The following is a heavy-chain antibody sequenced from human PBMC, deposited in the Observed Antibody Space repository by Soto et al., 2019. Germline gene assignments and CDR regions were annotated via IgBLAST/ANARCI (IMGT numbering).Heavy chain of an antibody. D-gene: IGHD3-3*01. J-gene: IGHJ6*02. CDR2: ISSSSSTI. Sequence: GGSLRLSCAASGFTFSSYSMNWVRQAPGKGLEWVSYISSSSSTIYYADSVKGRFTISRDNAKNTLYLQMNSLRDEDTAVYYCAREGENYDFWSGYYTSIDYYYGMDVWGQGTTVTVSS. CDR1: GFTFSSYS. V-gene: IGHV3-48*02. CDR3: AREGENYDFWSGYYTSIDYYYGMDV.